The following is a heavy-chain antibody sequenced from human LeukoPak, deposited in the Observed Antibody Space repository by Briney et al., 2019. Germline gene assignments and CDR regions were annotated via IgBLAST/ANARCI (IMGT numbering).Heavy chain of an antibody. CDR3: ARGPWGATGSRWFDP. CDR2: INHSGST. D-gene: IGHD1-26*01. Sequence: PSETLSLTCAVYGGSFSGYYWSWIRQPPGKGLEWSGEINHSGSTNYNPSLKSRVTISVDTSKNQFSLKLSSVTAADTAVYYCARGPWGATGSRWFDPWGQGTLVTVSS. CDR1: GGSFSGYY. V-gene: IGHV4-34*01. J-gene: IGHJ5*02.